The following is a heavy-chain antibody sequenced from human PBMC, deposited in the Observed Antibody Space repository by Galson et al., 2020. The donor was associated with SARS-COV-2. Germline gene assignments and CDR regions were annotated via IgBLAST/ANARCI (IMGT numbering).Heavy chain of an antibody. CDR2: INSSGNT. J-gene: IGHJ6*02. CDR1: NSAISSYY. Sequence: SETLSLTCTVTNSAISSYYWSWIRQPPGKGLEWIGNINSSGNTHYNPSLKSRVTISVDTSKKQISLKLTSVTAADTAVYYCARGGQYYDTLTGGPADHGMDVWGQGTTVTVSS. D-gene: IGHD3-9*01. CDR3: ARGGQYYDTLTGGPADHGMDV. V-gene: IGHV4-59*01.